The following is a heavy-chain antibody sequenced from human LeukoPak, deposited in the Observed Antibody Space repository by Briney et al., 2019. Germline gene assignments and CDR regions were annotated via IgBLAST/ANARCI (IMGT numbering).Heavy chain of an antibody. J-gene: IGHJ4*02. V-gene: IGHV3-30-3*02. Sequence: GGSLRLSCAASGFTFSSYAMHWVRQAPGKGLEWVAVISYDGSNKYYADSVKGRFTISRDTSKSTLYLQMNSLRAEDTAVYYCAKRSGDSYYLDSWGQGTLVTVSS. CDR2: ISYDGSNK. D-gene: IGHD2-15*01. CDR3: AKRSGDSYYLDS. CDR1: GFTFSSYA.